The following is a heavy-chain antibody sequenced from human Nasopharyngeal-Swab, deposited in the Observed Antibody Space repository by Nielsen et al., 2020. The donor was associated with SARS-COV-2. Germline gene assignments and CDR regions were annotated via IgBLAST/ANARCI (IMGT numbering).Heavy chain of an antibody. CDR2: INHSGST. J-gene: IGHJ4*02. Sequence: SETLSLTCAVYGGSFSGYYWSWIRQPPGKGLEWIGEINHSGSTNYNPSLKSRVTISVDTSKNQFSLKLSSVTAADTAVYYCARGPYSSSSGDTGRYFDYWGQGTLVTVSS. D-gene: IGHD6-6*01. V-gene: IGHV4-34*01. CDR1: GGSFSGYY. CDR3: ARGPYSSSSGDTGRYFDY.